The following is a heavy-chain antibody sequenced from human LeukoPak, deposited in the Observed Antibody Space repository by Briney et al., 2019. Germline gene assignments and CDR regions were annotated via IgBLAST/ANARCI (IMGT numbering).Heavy chain of an antibody. Sequence: SETLSLTCAVSGGSISSGGYSWSWIRQPPGKGLEWIGYIYYSGSTYYNPSLKSRVTISVDTSKNQFSLKLSSVTAADTAVYYCARVLWSGLDAFDIWGQGTMVTVSS. CDR2: IYYSGST. V-gene: IGHV4-30-4*07. D-gene: IGHD3-3*01. J-gene: IGHJ3*02. CDR1: GGSISSGGYS. CDR3: ARVLWSGLDAFDI.